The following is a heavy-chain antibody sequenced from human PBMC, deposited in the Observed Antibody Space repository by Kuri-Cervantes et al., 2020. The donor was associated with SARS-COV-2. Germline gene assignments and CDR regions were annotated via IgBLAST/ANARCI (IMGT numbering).Heavy chain of an antibody. D-gene: IGHD2-21*02. J-gene: IGHJ3*01. CDR2: IYYSGST. V-gene: IGHV4-59*01. CDR3: ATTTYCGGDCFPGDPFDV. CDR1: GGSISSYY. Sequence: SETLSLTCTVSGGSISSYYWSWIRQPPGRGLEWIGYIYYSGSTNYNPSLKSRVTISVDTSKNQFSLKLRSVTAADTATYYCATTTYCGGDCFPGDPFDVWGEGTMVTVSS.